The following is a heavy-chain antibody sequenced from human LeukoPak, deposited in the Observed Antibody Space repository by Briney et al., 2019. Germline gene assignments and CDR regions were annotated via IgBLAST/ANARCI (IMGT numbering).Heavy chain of an antibody. V-gene: IGHV3-43D*03. CDR1: GFTFDNYA. Sequence: GGSLRLSCAASGFTFDNYALHWVRQVPGKGLEWVSLISWDGGSTYYADSVRGRFTISRDNAKSSVYLQMNSLRVEDTAVYYCAGGPQYGGGYVYWGQGTLVTVSS. J-gene: IGHJ4*02. CDR3: AGGPQYGGGYVY. D-gene: IGHD1-26*01. CDR2: ISWDGGST.